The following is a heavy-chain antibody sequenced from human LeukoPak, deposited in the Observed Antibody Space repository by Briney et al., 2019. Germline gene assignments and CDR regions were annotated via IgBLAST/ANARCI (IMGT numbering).Heavy chain of an antibody. Sequence: SETLSLTCTVSGGSISTYYWSWIRQSPGNRLEWIGYIYYSGSTNYNPSLKSRVTISVDTSKNQFSLKLSSMTAADTAVYYCARLAWGRLDYWGQGTLVTVSS. CDR2: IYYSGST. D-gene: IGHD7-27*01. CDR3: ARLAWGRLDY. J-gene: IGHJ4*02. V-gene: IGHV4-59*08. CDR1: GGSISTYY.